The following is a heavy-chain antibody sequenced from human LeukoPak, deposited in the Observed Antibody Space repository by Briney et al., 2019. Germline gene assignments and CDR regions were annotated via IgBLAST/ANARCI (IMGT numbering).Heavy chain of an antibody. CDR3: ARDLTFSGGILGARPDY. V-gene: IGHV3-74*01. D-gene: IGHD1-26*01. Sequence: PGGSLRLSCAASGFSLPNYWIHWVRQAPGKGLVWVSRINFDGSMTNYVDSVKGRFTISRDNAKNSLYLQMNSLRAEDTAVYYCARDLTFSGGILGARPDYWGQGTLVTVSS. J-gene: IGHJ4*02. CDR2: INFDGSMT. CDR1: GFSLPNYW.